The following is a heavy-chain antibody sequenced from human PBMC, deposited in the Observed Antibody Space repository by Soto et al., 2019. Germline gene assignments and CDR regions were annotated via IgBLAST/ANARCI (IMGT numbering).Heavy chain of an antibody. J-gene: IGHJ4*02. CDR1: GAPISKFY. CDR3: AQTSGWPGFDY. Sequence: QVQLQESGPGLVKPSETMSLTCTASGAPISKFYWNWVRQPPGKGLEWIGHIYNGDSTNYNPSLESRVTISVDTAKNQLSLKLRSVTAADTAVYYCAQTSGWPGFDYWGQGALVTVSS. CDR2: IYNGDST. D-gene: IGHD6-19*01. V-gene: IGHV4-59*01.